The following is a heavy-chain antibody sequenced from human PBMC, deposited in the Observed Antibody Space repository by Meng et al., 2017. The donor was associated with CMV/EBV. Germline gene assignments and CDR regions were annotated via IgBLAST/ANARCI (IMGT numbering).Heavy chain of an antibody. V-gene: IGHV3-21*06. CDR2: FSYTSSYI. J-gene: IGHJ4*02. CDR1: GFSLSDHN. D-gene: IGHD4-23*01. CDR3: VRAPPDYAGNFDY. Sequence: CAATGFSLSDHNMIWVRQAPGKGLEWVSSFSYTSSYIYYADSVKGRFTMSRDNAKNSVFLQMDSLRAEDTAVYYCVRAPPDYAGNFDYWGQGTLVTVSS.